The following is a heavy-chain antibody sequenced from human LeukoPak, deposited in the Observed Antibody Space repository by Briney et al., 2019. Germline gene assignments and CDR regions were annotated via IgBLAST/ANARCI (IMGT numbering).Heavy chain of an antibody. D-gene: IGHD3-22*01. CDR1: GYTFTSYY. V-gene: IGHV1-46*01. J-gene: IGHJ4*02. CDR3: AREGYYYDSSGYQSTGD. Sequence: ASVKVSCKASGYTFTSYYMHWVRQAPGQGLEWMGIINPSGGSTSYAQKFQGRVTMTRDMSTSTVYMELSSLRSEDTAVYYCAREGYYYDSSGYQSTGDWGQGTLVTVSS. CDR2: INPSGGST.